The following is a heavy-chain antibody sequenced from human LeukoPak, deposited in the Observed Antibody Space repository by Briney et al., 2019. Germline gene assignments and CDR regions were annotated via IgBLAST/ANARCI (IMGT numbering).Heavy chain of an antibody. CDR2: ISYGGNT. D-gene: IGHD6-19*01. Sequence: PSETLSLTCSVSGGSITNTDYYWSWIRQSPVKGLEWIGSISYGGNTHYNPSLETRVTISIDTSKNLFSLNLLYVTASDTSVYYCARRDPMSVAGLGWFDPWGQGTLVTVSS. V-gene: IGHV4-39*01. CDR1: GGSITNTDYY. CDR3: ARRDPMSVAGLGWFDP. J-gene: IGHJ5*02.